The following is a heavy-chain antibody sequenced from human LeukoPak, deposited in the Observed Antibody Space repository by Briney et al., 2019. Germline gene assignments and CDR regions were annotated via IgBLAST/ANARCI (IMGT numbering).Heavy chain of an antibody. CDR1: GFTFSSYA. J-gene: IGHJ5*02. CDR2: ISYDGSNK. Sequence: GGSLRVSCAASGFTFSSYAMHWVRQAPGKGLEWVAVISYDGSNKYYADTVKGRFTISRENSKEKLYLQMNSLRAEDTAVYYCARDIQRWFDPWGQGTLVTVSS. V-gene: IGHV3-30*04. CDR3: ARDIQRWFDP.